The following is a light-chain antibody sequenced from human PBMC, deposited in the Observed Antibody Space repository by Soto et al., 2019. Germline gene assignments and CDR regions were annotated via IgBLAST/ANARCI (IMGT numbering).Light chain of an antibody. J-gene: IGKJ1*01. CDR1: QSVSSSY. CDR3: QQYGSIVT. Sequence: EIVFTQSPGTLSLSPGERATLSCSASQSVSSSYLAWYQHRPGRAPRLLIDGASSSATGIPDRFSGSGSGTDFTLTISRLEPEDLAVYYCQQYGSIVTFGQGTKVDIK. CDR2: GAS. V-gene: IGKV3-20*01.